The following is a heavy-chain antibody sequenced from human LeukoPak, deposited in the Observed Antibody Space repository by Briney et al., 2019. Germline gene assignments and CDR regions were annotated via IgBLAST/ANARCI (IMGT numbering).Heavy chain of an antibody. CDR1: GGSFSGYY. Sequence: SETLSLTCAVYGGSFSGYYWSWIRQPPGKGLEWIGYVYYSGSTNYNPSLKSRVTISVDTSKNQFSLKLGSVTAADTAVYYCARSRDAYNPSDYWGQGTLVTVSS. J-gene: IGHJ4*02. V-gene: IGHV4-59*08. D-gene: IGHD1-1*01. CDR3: ARSRDAYNPSDY. CDR2: VYYSGST.